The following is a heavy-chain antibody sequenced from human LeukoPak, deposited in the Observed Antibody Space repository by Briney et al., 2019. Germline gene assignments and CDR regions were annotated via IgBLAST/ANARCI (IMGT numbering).Heavy chain of an antibody. D-gene: IGHD4-17*01. CDR2: IYSGGST. CDR1: GFTVSSNY. J-gene: IGHJ6*02. V-gene: IGHV3-66*01. Sequence: GGSLRLSCAASGFTVSSNYMSWVRQAPGKGLEWVSVIYSGGSTYYADSVKGRFTISRDNSKNTLYLQMNSLRAEDTAVYYCARVSVTYYYYYGMDVWGQGTTVTVSS. CDR3: ARVSVTYYYYYGMDV.